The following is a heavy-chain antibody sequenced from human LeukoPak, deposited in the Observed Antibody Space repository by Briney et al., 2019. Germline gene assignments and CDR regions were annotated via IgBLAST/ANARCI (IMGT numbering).Heavy chain of an antibody. Sequence: PSETLSLTCAVSGYSISSGYYWGWIRRPPGKGLEWIGSIYHSGSTYYNPSLKSRVTISVDTSKNQFSLKLSSVTAADTAVYYCARDNIIFLKLGELLCLDYWGQGTLVTVSS. CDR2: IYHSGST. D-gene: IGHD3-10*01. V-gene: IGHV4-38-2*02. J-gene: IGHJ4*02. CDR1: GYSISSGYY. CDR3: ARDNIIFLKLGELLCLDY.